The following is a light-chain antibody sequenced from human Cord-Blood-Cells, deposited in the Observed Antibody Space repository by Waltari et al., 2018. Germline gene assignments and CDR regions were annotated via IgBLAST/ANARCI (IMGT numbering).Light chain of an antibody. Sequence: DIQMTQSPSSLSASVADRVTITCRASQSISSYVNWYQQKPGKAPKLLIYAASSLQSGIPSRCSGSGAGTDCTLTISSRQPEDLSTYYCQQSYSTPYTFGQGTELEIK. J-gene: IGKJ2*01. V-gene: IGKV1-39*01. CDR2: AAS. CDR3: QQSYSTPYT. CDR1: QSISSY.